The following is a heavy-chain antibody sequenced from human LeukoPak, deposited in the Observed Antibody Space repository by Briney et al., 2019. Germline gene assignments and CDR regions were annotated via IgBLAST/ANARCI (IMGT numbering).Heavy chain of an antibody. CDR1: GFTFSSYV. CDR2: ISGRGGST. Sequence: GGSPRLSCAASGFTFSSYVMSWVRQAPGKGLEWVSAISGRGGSTYYADSVKGRFTISRDNSKNTLYLQMNSLRAEDTAVYYCAKDLTTVTPRYGMDVWGQGTTVTVSS. V-gene: IGHV3-23*01. J-gene: IGHJ6*02. D-gene: IGHD4-17*01. CDR3: AKDLTTVTPRYGMDV.